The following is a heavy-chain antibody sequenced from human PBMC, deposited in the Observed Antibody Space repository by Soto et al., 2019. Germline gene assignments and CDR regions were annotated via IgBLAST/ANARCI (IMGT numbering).Heavy chain of an antibody. CDR1: GYTFTSYG. V-gene: IGHV1-18*01. D-gene: IGHD3-9*01. CDR2: ISAYNGNT. J-gene: IGHJ4*02. CDR3: ARPPDILTGYPLYYFDY. Sequence: ASVKVSCKASGYTFTSYGISWVRQAPGQGLEWMGWISAYNGNTNYAQKLQGRVTMTTDTSTSTAYMELRSLRSDDTAVYYCARPPDILTGYPLYYFDYWGQGTLVTVSS.